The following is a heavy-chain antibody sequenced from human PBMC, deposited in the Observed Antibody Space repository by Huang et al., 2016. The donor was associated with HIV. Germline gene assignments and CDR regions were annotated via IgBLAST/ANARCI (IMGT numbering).Heavy chain of an antibody. V-gene: IGHV3-73*01. CDR2: IRNKANNDAT. CDR1: GSNFNP. Sequence: EVQLVESGGGSVQTGGSLILSCAASGSNFNPMHWVRQAAGKGLEWVGRIRNKANNDATAYAASVGGRFTISRDDSRSTAYLQMTSLRIEDTALYYCIILDGDYWGLGILVTVSS. D-gene: IGHD3-3*02. CDR3: IILDGDY. J-gene: IGHJ4*02.